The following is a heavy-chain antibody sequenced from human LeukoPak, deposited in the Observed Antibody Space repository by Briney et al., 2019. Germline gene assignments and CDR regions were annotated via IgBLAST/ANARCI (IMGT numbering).Heavy chain of an antibody. Sequence: PSETLSLTCTVSGGSISSGGYYWSWIRQHPGKGLEWIGYIYYSGSTYYNPSLKSRVTISVDTSKNQFSLKLSSVTAADTAVYYCAAEDRIAAAGTFDYWGQGTLVTVSS. CDR3: AAEDRIAAAGTFDY. D-gene: IGHD6-13*01. V-gene: IGHV4-31*03. CDR1: GGSISSGGYY. J-gene: IGHJ4*02. CDR2: IYYSGST.